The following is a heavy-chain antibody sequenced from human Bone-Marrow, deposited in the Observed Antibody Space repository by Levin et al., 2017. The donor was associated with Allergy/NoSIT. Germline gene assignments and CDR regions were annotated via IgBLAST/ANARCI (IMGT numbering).Heavy chain of an antibody. CDR3: ARSGIAVLANWFDP. CDR2: IYPGDSDT. CDR1: GYSFTSYW. D-gene: IGHD6-19*01. J-gene: IGHJ5*02. Sequence: GGSLRLSCKGSGYSFTSYWIGWVRQMPGKGLEWMGIIYPGDSDTRYSPSFQGQVTISADKSISTAYLQWSSLKASDTAIYYCARSGIAVLANWFDPWGQGTLVTVSS. V-gene: IGHV5-51*01.